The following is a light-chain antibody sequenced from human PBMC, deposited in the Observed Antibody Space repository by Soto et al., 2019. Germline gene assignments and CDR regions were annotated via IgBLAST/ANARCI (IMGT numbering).Light chain of an antibody. Sequence: EMVRTQSPATLYVSPGESATLSCRASQSVGSNLAWYQQKPGQAPRLLIYGASTRATGTPTRFSGSGSGTDFTLSISSLQSEDFAVYYCQEYTDWSSTFGQGTKLDIK. V-gene: IGKV3-15*01. CDR1: QSVGSN. J-gene: IGKJ2*01. CDR3: QEYTDWSST. CDR2: GAS.